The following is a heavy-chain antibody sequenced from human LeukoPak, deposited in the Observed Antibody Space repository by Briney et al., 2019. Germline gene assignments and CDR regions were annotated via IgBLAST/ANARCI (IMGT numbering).Heavy chain of an antibody. J-gene: IGHJ5*02. Sequence: APVKVSFKASVYTFTGYYMHWVRQAPGQGREWVGWINPNSGGTNYAQRCQGRVHMTRDTSISTAYMELSRLRSDDTAVYYCARVPTPWFGEVLYRNWFDPWGQGTLVTVSS. CDR3: ARVPTPWFGEVLYRNWFDP. CDR1: VYTFTGYY. CDR2: INPNSGGT. D-gene: IGHD3-10*01. V-gene: IGHV1-2*02.